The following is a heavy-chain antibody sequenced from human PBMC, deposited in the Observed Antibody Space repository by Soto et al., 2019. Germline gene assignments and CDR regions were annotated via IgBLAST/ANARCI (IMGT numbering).Heavy chain of an antibody. CDR1: EYTFTDYY. J-gene: IGHJ4*02. Sequence: ASVKVSCKSSEYTFTDYYIHWVRQAPGQGLEWMGLINPSGGSTSYAQKFQGRVTMTRDTSKNQFSLKLSSVTAADTAVYYCARVFYGSGSYYLFDYWGQGTLVTVSS. CDR3: ARVFYGSGSYYLFDY. D-gene: IGHD3-10*01. CDR2: INPSGGST. V-gene: IGHV1-46*01.